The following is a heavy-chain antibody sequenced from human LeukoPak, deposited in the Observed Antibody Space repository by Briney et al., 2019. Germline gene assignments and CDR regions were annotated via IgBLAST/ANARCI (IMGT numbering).Heavy chain of an antibody. CDR3: ARDSYGSGSYHLPYYMDV. CDR1: GFTFSDYY. J-gene: IGHJ6*03. D-gene: IGHD3-10*01. Sequence: PGESPRLSCAASGFTFSDYYMSWIRQAPGKGLEWVSYISSSGSTIYYADSVKGRFTISRDNAKNSLYLQMNSLRAEDTAVYYCARDSYGSGSYHLPYYMDVWGKGTTVTVSS. CDR2: ISSSGSTI. V-gene: IGHV3-11*04.